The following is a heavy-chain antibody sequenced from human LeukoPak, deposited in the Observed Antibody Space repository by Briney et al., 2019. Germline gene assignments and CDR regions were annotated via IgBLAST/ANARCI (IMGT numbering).Heavy chain of an antibody. CDR1: GYTFTGYY. CDR2: INPNSGGT. Sequence: ASVKVSCKASGYTFTGYYMHWVRQAPGQGLEWMGWINPNSGGTNYAQKFQGRVTMTRDTSISTAYMELSRLRSDDTAVYYCAGGSPTAGWLQLRIYYFDYWGQGTLVTVSS. CDR3: AGGSPTAGWLQLRIYYFDY. V-gene: IGHV1-2*02. D-gene: IGHD5-24*01. J-gene: IGHJ4*02.